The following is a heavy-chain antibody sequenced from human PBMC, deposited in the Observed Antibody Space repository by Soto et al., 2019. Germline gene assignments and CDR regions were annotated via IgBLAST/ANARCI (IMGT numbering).Heavy chain of an antibody. CDR1: GGPITSVGYS. CDR2: IYDSGTT. Sequence: SETLSLTCTVSGGPITSVGYSRSRIRQPPGKGLEWIGHIYDSGTTYYKTSLESRVTISLDRAKGQFSLKLNSVTAADTAVYFCARGHYGFWTGYYSTFDYWGRGTLVTVSS. D-gene: IGHD3-3*01. CDR3: ARGHYGFWTGYYSTFDY. J-gene: IGHJ4*02. V-gene: IGHV4-30-2*01.